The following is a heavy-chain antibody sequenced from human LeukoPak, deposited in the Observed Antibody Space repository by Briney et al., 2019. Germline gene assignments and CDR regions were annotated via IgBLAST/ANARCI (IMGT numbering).Heavy chain of an antibody. V-gene: IGHV4-31*03. CDR3: ARAPEQQQLMMG. Sequence: RASETLSLTCTVSGGSISSGGYYWSWIRQHPGKGLEWIGYIYYGGSTYYNPSLKSRVTISVDTSKNQFSLKLSSVTAADTAVYYCARAPEQQQLMMGGGQGTLVTVSS. CDR1: GGSISSGGYY. J-gene: IGHJ4*02. CDR2: IYYGGST. D-gene: IGHD6-13*01.